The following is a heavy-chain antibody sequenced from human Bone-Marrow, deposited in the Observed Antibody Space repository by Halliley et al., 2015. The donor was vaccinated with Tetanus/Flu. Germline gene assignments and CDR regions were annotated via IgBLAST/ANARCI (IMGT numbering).Heavy chain of an antibody. D-gene: IGHD1-26*01. CDR3: ASSIVSTGAGNWGDP. Sequence: TLSLTCTVSGGSISGYYWSWIRQPPGKGLEWIGYIYYSGSTNYNPSLESRVTMSLDTSNNQFSLKLTSVTAADTAVYYCASSIVSTGAGNWGDPWGQGTLVTVSS. CDR2: IYYSGST. V-gene: IGHV4-59*01. CDR1: GGSISGYY. J-gene: IGHJ5*02.